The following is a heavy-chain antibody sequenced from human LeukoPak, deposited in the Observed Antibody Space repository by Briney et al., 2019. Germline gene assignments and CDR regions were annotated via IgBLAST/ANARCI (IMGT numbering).Heavy chain of an antibody. CDR2: ISYDGSNK. J-gene: IGHJ4*02. CDR1: GFTFSSYA. CDR3: ARDPLEYYFDY. Sequence: GGSLRLSCAASGFTFSSYAMHWVRQAPGKGLEWVAVISYDGSNKYYADSVKGRFTISRDNSKNTLYLQMNSLRAEDTAAYYCARDPLEYYFDYWGQGTLVTVSS. V-gene: IGHV3-30-3*01.